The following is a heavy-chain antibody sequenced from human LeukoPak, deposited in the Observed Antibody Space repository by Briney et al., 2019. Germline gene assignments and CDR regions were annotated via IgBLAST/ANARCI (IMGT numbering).Heavy chain of an antibody. CDR2: IYYRGNT. CDR1: GGSFSGYY. D-gene: IGHD1-26*01. CDR3: ARGGGGIVGATGHAFDI. V-gene: IGHV4-34*01. J-gene: IGHJ3*02. Sequence: SETLSLTCAVYGGSFSGYYWSWIRQPPGKGLEWIGRIYYRGNTYYNPSLKSRVTISVDTSKNQFSLKLSSVTAADTAVYYCARGGGGIVGATGHAFDIWGQGTMVTVSS.